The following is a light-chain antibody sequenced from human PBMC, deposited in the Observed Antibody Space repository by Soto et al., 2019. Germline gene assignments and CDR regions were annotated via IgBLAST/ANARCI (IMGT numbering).Light chain of an antibody. J-gene: IGKJ4*01. V-gene: IGKV3-11*01. CDR3: QPYNNWPLT. CDR2: DAS. CDR1: QSVTSY. Sequence: EIVLTQSPATLSLSPGERATLSCRASQSVTSYLAWYQQRPGQAPRLLIYDASRRATGIPARFSGSGSGADFTLTISSLEPEDFAIYYCQPYNNWPLTFGGGTKVESK.